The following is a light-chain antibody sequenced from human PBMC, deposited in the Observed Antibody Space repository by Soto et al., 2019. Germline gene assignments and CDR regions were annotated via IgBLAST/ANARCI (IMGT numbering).Light chain of an antibody. J-gene: IGKJ2*01. CDR3: HQRSNWPPYT. Sequence: EIVLTQSPATLSLSPGERATLSCRASQSVSSYLAWYQQKPGQAPRLLIYDSSNRATGIPARFSGSRAGTDFTLTISSLEPEDFAVYYCHQRSNWPPYTFGQGTKPEIK. CDR1: QSVSSY. V-gene: IGKV3-11*01. CDR2: DSS.